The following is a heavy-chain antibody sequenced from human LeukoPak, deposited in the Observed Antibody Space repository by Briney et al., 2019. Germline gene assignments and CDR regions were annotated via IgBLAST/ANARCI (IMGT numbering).Heavy chain of an antibody. CDR3: ARDSSGWYRGYDDNYYYYMDV. CDR1: GFTFSSYG. Sequence: PGGSLRLSCAASGFTFSSYGMHWVRQAPGKGLEWVAVISYDGSNKYYADSVKGRFTISRDNAKNTVYLQMNSLRAEDTAVYYCARDSSGWYRGYDDNYYYYMDVWGKGTTVTVSS. V-gene: IGHV3-30*03. J-gene: IGHJ6*03. CDR2: ISYDGSNK. D-gene: IGHD6-19*01.